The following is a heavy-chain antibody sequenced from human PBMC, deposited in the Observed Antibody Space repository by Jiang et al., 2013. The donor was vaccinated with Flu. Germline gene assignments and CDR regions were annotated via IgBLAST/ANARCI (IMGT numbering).Heavy chain of an antibody. CDR3: ARDTGYCSSTSCYKNWFDP. V-gene: IGHV4-34*01. CDR1: GGSFSGYY. Sequence: SLTCAVYGGSFSGYYWSWIRQPPGKGLEWIGEINHSGSTNYNPSLRSRVTISVDTSKNQFSLKLSSVTAADTAVYYCARDTGYCSSTSCYKNWFDPWGQGTLVTVSS. CDR2: INHSGST. D-gene: IGHD2-2*02. J-gene: IGHJ5*02.